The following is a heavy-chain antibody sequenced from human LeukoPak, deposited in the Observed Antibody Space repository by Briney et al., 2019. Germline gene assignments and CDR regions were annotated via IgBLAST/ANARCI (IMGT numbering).Heavy chain of an antibody. D-gene: IGHD3-10*01. J-gene: IGHJ4*02. CDR3: ARAVTMVRGFDY. CDR2: IYSGGST. CDR1: GFTVSSNY. Sequence: GGSLRLSCAASGFTVSSNYMSWVRQAPGKGLEWVSVIYSGGSTYYADSVKGRFTISRDNSKNTLYLQMNSLRAEDTAVYYCARAVTMVRGFDYWGQGTLVTVSS. V-gene: IGHV3-53*01.